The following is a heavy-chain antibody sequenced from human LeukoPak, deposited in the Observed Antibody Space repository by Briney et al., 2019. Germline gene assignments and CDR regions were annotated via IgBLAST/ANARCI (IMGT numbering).Heavy chain of an antibody. V-gene: IGHV1-3*04. CDR2: INTGGDT. J-gene: IGHJ4*02. CDR1: GYTFTNYA. D-gene: IGHD3-10*01. Sequence: ASVKVSCKASGYTFTNYAMHWVRQAPGQRLEWMGWINTGGDTAYSQRFQGRVTIISDTSASTAYMDLSNLRSEDTAVYYCAREGFGSGTNLEVGYFDYWGQGSLVTASS. CDR3: AREGFGSGTNLEVGYFDY.